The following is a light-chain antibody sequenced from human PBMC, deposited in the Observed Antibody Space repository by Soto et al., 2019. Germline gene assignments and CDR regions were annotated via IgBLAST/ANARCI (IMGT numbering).Light chain of an antibody. CDR3: QQYNSWPLT. V-gene: IGKV3-11*01. J-gene: IGKJ4*01. CDR1: QSVSSY. CDR2: DAS. Sequence: EIVLTQSPATLSLSPGERATLSCRASQSVSSYLAWYQQNPGQAPRLLIYDASNRATGIPARFSGSGSGTDFTLTINSLEPEDFAVYYCQQYNSWPLTFGGGTKV.